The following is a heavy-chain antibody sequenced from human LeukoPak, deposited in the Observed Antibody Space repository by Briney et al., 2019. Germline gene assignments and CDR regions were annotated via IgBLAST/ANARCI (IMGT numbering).Heavy chain of an antibody. CDR2: ICAYNGNR. D-gene: IGHD3-22*01. CDR1: RYTFTSSG. CDR3: ARDRSYYDDSSGYPPSDY. J-gene: IGHJ4*02. V-gene: IGHV1-18*01. Sequence: ASVKVSCKDSRYTFTSSGISWVRQAPGQGLEWMGWICAYNGNRHYAQKLKGRVTITTDTSTSTAYTELRSLRSDDTAVYYCARDRSYYDDSSGYPPSDYWGQGTLVTVSS.